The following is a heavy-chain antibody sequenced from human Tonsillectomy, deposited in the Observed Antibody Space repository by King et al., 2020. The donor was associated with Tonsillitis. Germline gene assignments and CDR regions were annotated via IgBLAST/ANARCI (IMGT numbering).Heavy chain of an antibody. CDR3: ARDQGYYLRAFDI. V-gene: IGHV1-18*01. D-gene: IGHD3-10*01. CDR1: GYTFTNYG. J-gene: IGHJ3*02. CDR2: ISGYNGYT. Sequence: QLVQSGPEVQKPGASVKVSCKASGYTFTNYGINWVRQAPGQGLEWMGWISGYNGYTNYAQNLQGRVTMTTDTSTSTAYMELRSLRSDDTAVYYCARDQGYYLRAFDIWGQGTMVTVSS.